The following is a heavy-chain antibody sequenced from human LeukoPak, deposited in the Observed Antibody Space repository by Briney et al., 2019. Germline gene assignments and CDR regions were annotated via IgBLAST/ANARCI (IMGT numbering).Heavy chain of an antibody. CDR3: ARAIHYYDSSGYYYGEDWFDP. Sequence: EASVKVSCKASGYTFTSYGISWVRQAPGQGLEWMGWISAYNGNTNYAQKLQGRVTMTTDTSTSTAYMELRSLRSDDTAVYYCARAIHYYDSSGYYYGEDWFDPWGQGTLVAVSS. V-gene: IGHV1-18*01. CDR1: GYTFTSYG. J-gene: IGHJ5*02. D-gene: IGHD3-22*01. CDR2: ISAYNGNT.